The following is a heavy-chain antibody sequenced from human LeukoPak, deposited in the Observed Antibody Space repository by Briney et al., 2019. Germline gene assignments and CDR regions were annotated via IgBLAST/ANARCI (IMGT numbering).Heavy chain of an antibody. CDR1: GYTFTIYA. J-gene: IGHJ4*02. V-gene: IGHV1-3*01. CDR2: INAGNGNT. CDR3: AREFRDLFDY. D-gene: IGHD3/OR15-3a*01. Sequence: GASVTVSCTASGYTFTIYAMHWVRQAPGQRLEWMGWINAGNGNTKYSQKFQGRVTITRDTSASTAYMELSSLRSEDTAVYYCAREFRDLFDYWGQGTLVTVSS.